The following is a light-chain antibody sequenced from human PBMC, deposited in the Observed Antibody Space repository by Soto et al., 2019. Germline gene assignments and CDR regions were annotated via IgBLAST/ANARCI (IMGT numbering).Light chain of an antibody. J-gene: IGKJ4*01. Sequence: DIQMTQSPSSLSASVGDRVTITCQASQDINNYLNWYQQKPGKAPKLLIYGASYLETGVPSRFSGSGYGTDFTFTISSLQPEDIATYYCQQYDNLPTFGGGTKVEIK. CDR3: QQYDNLPT. CDR2: GAS. CDR1: QDINNY. V-gene: IGKV1-33*01.